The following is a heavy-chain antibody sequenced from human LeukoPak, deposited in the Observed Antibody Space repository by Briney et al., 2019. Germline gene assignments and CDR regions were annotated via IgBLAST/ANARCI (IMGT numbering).Heavy chain of an antibody. CDR2: INHSGST. Sequence: PSETLSLTCAVYGGSFSGYYWSWIRQPPGKGLEWIGEINHSGSTNYNPSLKSRVTISVDTSENQFSLKLSSVTAADTAVYYCARVGATRDYWGQGTLVTVSS. CDR3: ARVGATRDY. V-gene: IGHV4-34*01. D-gene: IGHD1-26*01. J-gene: IGHJ4*02. CDR1: GGSFSGYY.